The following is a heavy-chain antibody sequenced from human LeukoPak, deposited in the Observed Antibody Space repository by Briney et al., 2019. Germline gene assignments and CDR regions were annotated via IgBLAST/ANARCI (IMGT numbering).Heavy chain of an antibody. CDR1: GGSISSYY. CDR3: ARLPSYYPYYFDY. D-gene: IGHD1-26*01. CDR2: IYYSGST. J-gene: IGHJ4*02. V-gene: IGHV4-59*01. Sequence: RSSETLSLTCTVSGGSISSYYWSWIRQPPGKGLEWIGYIYYSGSTNYNPSLKSRVTISVDTSKNQFSLKLSSVTAADTAVYYCARLPSYYPYYFDYWGQGTLVTVSS.